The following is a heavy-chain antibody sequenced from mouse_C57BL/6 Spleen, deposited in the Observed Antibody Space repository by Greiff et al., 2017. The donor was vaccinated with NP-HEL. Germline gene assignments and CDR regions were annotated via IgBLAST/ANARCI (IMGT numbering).Heavy chain of an antibody. J-gene: IGHJ3*01. D-gene: IGHD4-1*02. Sequence: VQGVESGPGLVAPSQSLSITCTVSGFSLTSYGVDWVRQSPGKGLEWLGVIWGVGSTNYNSALKSRLSISKDNSKSQVFLKMNSLQTDDTAMYYCASDGSTGGGSFAYWGQGTLVTVSA. CDR1: GFSLTSYG. CDR3: ASDGSTGGGSFAY. CDR2: IWGVGST. V-gene: IGHV2-6*01.